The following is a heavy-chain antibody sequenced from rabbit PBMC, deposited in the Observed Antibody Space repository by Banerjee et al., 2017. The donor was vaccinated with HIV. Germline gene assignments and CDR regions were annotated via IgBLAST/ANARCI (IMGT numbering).Heavy chain of an antibody. CDR2: IYGGRSGST. CDR3: ARDGASGYNFNL. J-gene: IGHJ4*01. CDR1: GFTISSSYW. Sequence: QEQLEESGGGLVKPEGSLTLTCTASGFTISSSYWMCWVRQAPGKGLEWIACIYGGRSGSTYYASWAKGRFTISKTSSTTVTLQMTSLTAADTATYFCARDGASGYNFNLWGQGTLVTVS. V-gene: IGHV1S45*01. D-gene: IGHD1-1*01.